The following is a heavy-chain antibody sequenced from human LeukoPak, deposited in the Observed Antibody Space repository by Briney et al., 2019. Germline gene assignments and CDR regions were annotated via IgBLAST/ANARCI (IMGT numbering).Heavy chain of an antibody. Sequence: PGGSLRLSCAASGFTFSLYDMSWVRQAPGKGLEWVSTITGSGGSTYYADSVRGRFTISRDNSKNTLYLQMISLRAEDTAVYYCAKGGGSSWYYFDYWGQGTLVTVSS. CDR1: GFTFSLYD. CDR3: AKGGGSSWYYFDY. D-gene: IGHD6-13*01. J-gene: IGHJ4*02. V-gene: IGHV3-23*01. CDR2: ITGSGGST.